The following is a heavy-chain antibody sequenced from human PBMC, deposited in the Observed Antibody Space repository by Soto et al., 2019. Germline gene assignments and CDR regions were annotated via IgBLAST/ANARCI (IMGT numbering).Heavy chain of an antibody. CDR3: ARVGGINWFDP. J-gene: IGHJ5*02. V-gene: IGHV4-59*12. CDR1: GGSISGYY. CDR2: IYYSGNT. Sequence: PSETLSLTCAVSGGSISGYYWTWIRQPPGKGLEWIGYIYYSGNTNYNPSLKSRITITVDTSKNQFSLKLSSVTAADTAVYYCARVGGINWFDPWGQGTLVTVS. D-gene: IGHD3-16*01.